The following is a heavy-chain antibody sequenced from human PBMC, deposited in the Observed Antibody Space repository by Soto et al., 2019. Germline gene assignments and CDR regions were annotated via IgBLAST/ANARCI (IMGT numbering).Heavy chain of an antibody. CDR2: VSYSGST. CDR1: GGSISSHH. J-gene: IGHJ4*02. Sequence: QVQLQESGPGLVKPSETLSLTCIVSGGSISSHHWSWIRQSPGKGLEWIGHVSYSGSTTYNPSLKIRVTISIDTSKNQFSLNLRSVSAADTAVYYCTRLFGIDSPMYFFDQWGQGTLVTVSS. D-gene: IGHD2-8*01. CDR3: TRLFGIDSPMYFFDQ. V-gene: IGHV4-59*08.